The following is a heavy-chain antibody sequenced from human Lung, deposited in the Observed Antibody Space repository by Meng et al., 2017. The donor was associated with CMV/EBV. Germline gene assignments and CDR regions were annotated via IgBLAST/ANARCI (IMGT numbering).Heavy chain of an antibody. CDR3: AGHETSGYTSTFDY. Sequence: QEQLVQSGAEVKKRGASVKVCCETSGSTFFGYYLHWVRQAPGQGLEWMGWINPSSGATKYAPNFQGRISMTRDTSISTAYMELSSLRSDDTAVYFCAGHETSGYTSTFDYWGQGTLVTVSS. V-gene: IGHV1-2*02. CDR1: GSTFFGYY. D-gene: IGHD3-22*01. CDR2: INPSSGAT. J-gene: IGHJ4*02.